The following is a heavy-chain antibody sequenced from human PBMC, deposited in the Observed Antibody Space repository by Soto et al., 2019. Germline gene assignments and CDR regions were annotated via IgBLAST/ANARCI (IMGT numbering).Heavy chain of an antibody. D-gene: IGHD2-21*02. CDR3: AREPYGDSQYFDY. V-gene: IGHV3-30*04. Sequence: QVQLVESGGGMVQPGTSLRLSCAASGFTFNSLSLHWVRQRPDKGLEWGAVISHDGRVTFYADFVKGRFTVSRANSATTIYLQVNSLRAEDTAVYYCAREPYGDSQYFDYWGQGTLVTVSS. J-gene: IGHJ4*02. CDR2: ISHDGRVT. CDR1: GFTFNSLS.